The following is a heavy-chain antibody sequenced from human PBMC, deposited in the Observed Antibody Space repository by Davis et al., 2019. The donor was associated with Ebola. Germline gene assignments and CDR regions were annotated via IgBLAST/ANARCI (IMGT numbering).Heavy chain of an antibody. V-gene: IGHV3-48*02. Sequence: GGSLRLSCAASGFTFSSYSMNWVRQAPGKGLEGVSYISSSSSTIYYADSVKGRFTISRDNAKNSLYLQMNSLRDEDTAVYYCARDERGPRVGATRPFDYWGQGTLVTVSS. J-gene: IGHJ4*02. D-gene: IGHD1-26*01. CDR2: ISSSSSTI. CDR1: GFTFSSYS. CDR3: ARDERGPRVGATRPFDY.